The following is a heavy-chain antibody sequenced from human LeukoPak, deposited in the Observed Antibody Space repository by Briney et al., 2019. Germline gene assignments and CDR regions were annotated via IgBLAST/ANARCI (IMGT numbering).Heavy chain of an antibody. D-gene: IGHD5-24*01. CDR1: GFTFSSYS. V-gene: IGHV3-21*01. CDR3: AVGDGYNGLGH. CDR2: ISSSSSYI. J-gene: IGHJ1*01. Sequence: GGSLRLSCAASGFTFSSYSMNWVRQAPGKGLEWVSSISSSSSYIYYADSVKGRFTISRDNAKNSLYLRMNSLRAEDTAVYYCAVGDGYNGLGHWGQGTLVTVSS.